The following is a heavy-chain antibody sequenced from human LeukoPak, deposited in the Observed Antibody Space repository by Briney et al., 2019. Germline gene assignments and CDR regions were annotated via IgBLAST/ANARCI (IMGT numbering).Heavy chain of an antibody. D-gene: IGHD2/OR15-2a*01. CDR2: ISGSGGST. V-gene: IGHV3-23*01. Sequence: PGGSLRLSCTASGFTFRSDPMNWVRQAPGKGLEWVSTISGSGGSTYYADSVKGRFTISRDNSKNTLYLQMNRLRAEDTAIHYCAKERTQTTSFDYWGQGTLVTVSS. CDR3: AKERTQTTSFDY. CDR1: GFTFRSDP. J-gene: IGHJ4*02.